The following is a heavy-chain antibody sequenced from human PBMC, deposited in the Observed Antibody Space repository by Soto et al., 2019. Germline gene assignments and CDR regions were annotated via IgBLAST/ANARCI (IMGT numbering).Heavy chain of an antibody. CDR3: LHDYGDYVDAFDI. V-gene: IGHV3-23*01. J-gene: IGHJ3*02. CDR2: ISGSGGST. D-gene: IGHD4-17*01. Sequence: GGSLRLSCAASGFTFSSYAMSWVRQAPGKGLEWVSAISGSGGSTYYADSVKGRFTISRDNSKNTLYLQMNSLRAEDTAVYYCLHDYGDYVDAFDIWGQGTMVTVSS. CDR1: GFTFSSYA.